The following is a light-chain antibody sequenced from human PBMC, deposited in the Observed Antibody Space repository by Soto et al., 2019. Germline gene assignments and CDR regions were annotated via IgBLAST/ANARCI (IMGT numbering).Light chain of an antibody. Sequence: QSVLTQPPSVCGAPEQRVTISCTGSSSNIGAGYDVHWYQQLPGTAPKLLIYGNSNRPSGVPDRFSGSKSGTSASLAITGLHAEDEADYYCQSYDSSLSGAVFGGGTQLTVL. V-gene: IGLV1-40*01. CDR3: QSYDSSLSGAV. CDR2: GNS. CDR1: SSNIGAGYD. J-gene: IGLJ7*01.